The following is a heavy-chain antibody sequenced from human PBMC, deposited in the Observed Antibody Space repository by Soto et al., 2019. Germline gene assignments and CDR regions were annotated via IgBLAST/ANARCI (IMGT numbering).Heavy chain of an antibody. V-gene: IGHV3-15*07. Sequence: WGSPGLGSAACGVTVKNAGVNGVRQTKGKGLEWVGRIKGKTDGGTTDFAATVKGRFAISRDDSNNMVYLQMNSLKTEDTAVYYCTTDSYIPIVTVRFDYWGHRTLVTVS. CDR3: TTDSYIPIVTVRFDY. CDR1: GVTVKNAG. CDR2: IKGKTDGGTT. D-gene: IGHD2-2*02. J-gene: IGHJ4*01.